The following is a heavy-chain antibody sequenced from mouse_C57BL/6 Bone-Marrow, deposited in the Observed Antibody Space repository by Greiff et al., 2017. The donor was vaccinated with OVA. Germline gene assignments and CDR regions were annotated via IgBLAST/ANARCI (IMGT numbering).Heavy chain of an antibody. CDR2: IYPRSGNT. J-gene: IGHJ4*01. D-gene: IGHD1-3*01. V-gene: IGHV1-81*01. CDR3: GGPPLYNNRWDY. Sequence: QVQLQQSGAELARPGASVKLSCKASGYTFTSYGISWVKQRTGQGLEWIGEIYPRSGNTYYNEKFKGKATLTADKSSITAYMELRSLTSADSAVYFYGGPPLYNNRWDYWGQGTSVTVSS. CDR1: GYTFTSYG.